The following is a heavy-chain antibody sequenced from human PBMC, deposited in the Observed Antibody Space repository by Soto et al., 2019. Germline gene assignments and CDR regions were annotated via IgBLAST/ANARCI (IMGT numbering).Heavy chain of an antibody. Sequence: QVQLQQWGAGLLKPSETLSLTCAVYGGSFSGYYWSWIRQPPGKGLEWIGEINHSGSTNYNPSLKSRVTISVDTSKNQFSLKLSSVTAADTAVYYCARRWEGGQPWYFDLWGRGTLVTVSS. J-gene: IGHJ2*01. CDR3: ARRWEGGQPWYFDL. CDR1: GGSFSGYY. D-gene: IGHD1-26*01. CDR2: INHSGST. V-gene: IGHV4-34*01.